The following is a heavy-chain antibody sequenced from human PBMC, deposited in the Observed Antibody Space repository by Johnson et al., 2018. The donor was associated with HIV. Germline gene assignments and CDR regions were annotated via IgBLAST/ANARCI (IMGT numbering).Heavy chain of an antibody. CDR1: GFTFDDYA. CDR2: ISWYSGSI. Sequence: VQLVESGGGLVQPGRSLRLSCAASGFTFDDYAMHWVRQAPGKGLEWVSGISWYSGSIGYADSVKGRFTISRDNAQNSLYLQMNSRRAEDTALYYCAKDIRGSLGAFDIWGQGTMVTVSS. V-gene: IGHV3-9*01. D-gene: IGHD1-26*01. J-gene: IGHJ3*02. CDR3: AKDIRGSLGAFDI.